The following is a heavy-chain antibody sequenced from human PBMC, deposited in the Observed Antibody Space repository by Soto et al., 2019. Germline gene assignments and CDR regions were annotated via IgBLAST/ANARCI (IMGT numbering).Heavy chain of an antibody. CDR2: ISYDGSNK. CDR3: AKLGNPFYGDYAGYYFDY. V-gene: IGHV3-30-3*02. CDR1: GFTFSSYA. D-gene: IGHD4-17*01. Sequence: GGSLRLSCAASGFTFSSYAMHWVRQAPGKGLEWVAVISYDGSNKYYADSVKGRFTISRDNSKNTLYLQMNSLRAEDTAVYYCAKLGNPFYGDYAGYYFDYWGQGTLVTVSS. J-gene: IGHJ4*02.